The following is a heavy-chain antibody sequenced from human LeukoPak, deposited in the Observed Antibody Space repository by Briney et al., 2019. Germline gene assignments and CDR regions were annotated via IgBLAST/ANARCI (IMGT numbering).Heavy chain of an antibody. CDR1: GGTFSSYA. Sequence: ASVKVSCKASGGTFSSYAISWVRQAPGQGLEWMGGIIPIFGKANYAQKFQGRVTITADESTSTAYMELSSLRSEDTAVYYCARQGQSDLSFYYYIDVWGKGTTVTISS. CDR3: ARQGQSDLSFYYYIDV. V-gene: IGHV1-69*13. CDR2: IIPIFGKA. D-gene: IGHD3-16*02. J-gene: IGHJ6*03.